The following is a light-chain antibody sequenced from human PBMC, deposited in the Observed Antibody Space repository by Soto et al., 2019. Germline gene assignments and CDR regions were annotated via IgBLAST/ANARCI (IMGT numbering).Light chain of an antibody. Sequence: QSVLTQPPSVSGAPGQRVTFSCTGSSSNIGAGYDVHWYQQLPGAAPKLLIYSNSQRPSGVPDRFSGSKSGTSASLAISGLQSEDEADYYCAAWDDSLNGLFGGGTKLTVL. J-gene: IGLJ3*02. CDR3: AAWDDSLNGL. V-gene: IGLV1-40*01. CDR1: SSNIGAGYD. CDR2: SNS.